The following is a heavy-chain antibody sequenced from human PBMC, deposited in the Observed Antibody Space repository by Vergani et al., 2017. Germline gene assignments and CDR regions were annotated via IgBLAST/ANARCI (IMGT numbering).Heavy chain of an antibody. D-gene: IGHD1-14*01. CDR2: VEDSGYF. J-gene: IGHJ4*02. CDR1: GGSLSGYS. V-gene: IGHV4-59*01. Sequence: QVQLQESGPGLVRPSETLSLTCTVSGGSLSGYSWNWIRQTPGEGLEWIGYVEDSGYFNYNPSLKTRVSMSSDTSNNQFSLMLSSVTVADTAVYYCARSIVCRNPPDYFDNWGQGTLVTVSS. CDR3: ARSIVCRNPPDYFDN.